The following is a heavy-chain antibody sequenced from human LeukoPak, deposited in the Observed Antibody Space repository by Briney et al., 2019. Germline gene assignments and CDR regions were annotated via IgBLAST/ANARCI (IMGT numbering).Heavy chain of an antibody. CDR1: GFTVSSNY. CDR2: IYSGDST. CDR3: ARAYDFWSAYYFDY. D-gene: IGHD3-3*01. J-gene: IGHJ4*02. Sequence: PGGSLRLSCAASGFTVSSNYMSWVRQAPGKGLEWVSVIYSGDSTYYADSVRGRFTISRDNSKNTLYLQMNSLRAEVTAVYYCARAYDFWSAYYFDYWGQGTLVTVSS. V-gene: IGHV3-53*01.